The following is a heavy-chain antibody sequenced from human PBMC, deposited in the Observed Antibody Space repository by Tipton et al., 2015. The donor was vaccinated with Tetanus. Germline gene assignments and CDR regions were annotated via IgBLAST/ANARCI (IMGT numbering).Heavy chain of an antibody. CDR3: ATTTDNWFDP. V-gene: IGHV4-39*01. CDR2: IYSYSGST. D-gene: IGHD1/OR15-1a*01. Sequence: PGLVKPSETLSLTCTVSGDSIRSGTYYWNWIRQSPGKGLEWIGNIYSYSGSTFQNPSLNSRVTISLDTSKNQFSPTLRSVTAADTAVYYCATTTDNWFDPWGQGTLVTVSS. CDR1: GDSIRSGTYY. J-gene: IGHJ5*02.